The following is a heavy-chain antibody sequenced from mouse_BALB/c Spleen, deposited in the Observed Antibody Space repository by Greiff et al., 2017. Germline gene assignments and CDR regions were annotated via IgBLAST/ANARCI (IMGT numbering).Heavy chain of an antibody. J-gene: IGHJ3*01. Sequence: EVKLMESGGDLVKPGGSLKLSCAASGFTFSSYGMSWVRQTPDKRLEWVATISSGGSYTYYPDSVKGRFTISRDNAKNTLYLQMSSLKSEDTAMYYCARGGSMNYVFAYWGQGTLVTVSA. V-gene: IGHV5-6*01. D-gene: IGHD2-3*01. CDR1: GFTFSSYG. CDR2: ISSGGSYT. CDR3: ARGGSMNYVFAY.